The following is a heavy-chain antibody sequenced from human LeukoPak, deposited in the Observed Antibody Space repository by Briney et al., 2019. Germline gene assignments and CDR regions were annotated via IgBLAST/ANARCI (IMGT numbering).Heavy chain of an antibody. CDR1: GGTFSSYA. CDR3: ARVDLWTGYYRGYYFDY. J-gene: IGHJ4*02. V-gene: IGHV1-69*13. Sequence: GASVKVSCKASGGTFSSYAISWVRQAPGQGLEWMGGIIPIFGTANYAQKFQGRVTITADESTSTAYMELSSLRYEDTAVYYCARVDLWTGYYRGYYFDYWGQGTLVTVSS. CDR2: IIPIFGTA. D-gene: IGHD3/OR15-3a*01.